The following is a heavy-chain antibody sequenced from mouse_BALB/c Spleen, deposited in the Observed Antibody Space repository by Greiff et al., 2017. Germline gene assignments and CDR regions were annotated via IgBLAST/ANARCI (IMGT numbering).Heavy chain of an antibody. CDR2: ISSGSSTI. CDR1: GFTFSSFG. V-gene: IGHV5-17*02. Sequence: EVQLKESGGGLVQPGGSRKLSCAASGFTFSSFGMHWVRQAPEKGLEWVAYISSGSSTIYYADTVKGRFTISRDNPKNTLFLQMTSLRSEDTAMYYCARGGPLTGLDYWGQGTTLTVSS. J-gene: IGHJ2*01. D-gene: IGHD4-1*01. CDR3: ARGGPLTGLDY.